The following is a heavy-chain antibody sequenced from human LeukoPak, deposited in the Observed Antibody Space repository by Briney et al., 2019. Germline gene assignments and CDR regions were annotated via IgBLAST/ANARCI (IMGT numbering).Heavy chain of an antibody. CDR3: GRHVSNGWDYHHGLDV. CDR2: AYYTGDI. Sequence: SETLSLTCTVSGGSVASTGRYWGWIRQPPGKGLEWIGSAYYTGDIYSPPSLKSRLTISVDTSKNQFALTLSSVTAADTAVYYCGRHVSNGWDYHHGLDVWGRGTTVTVSS. J-gene: IGHJ6*02. D-gene: IGHD6-19*01. CDR1: GGSVASTGRY. V-gene: IGHV4-39*01.